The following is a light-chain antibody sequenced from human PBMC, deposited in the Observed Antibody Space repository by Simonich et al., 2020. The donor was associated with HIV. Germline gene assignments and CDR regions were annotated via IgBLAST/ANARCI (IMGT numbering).Light chain of an antibody. CDR1: QIVLYSSNNKNY. J-gene: IGKJ5*01. Sequence: DIVMTQSPDSLGVSLGERATINCKSSQIVLYSSNNKNYLAWYQQKPGQPPKLLIYWASTRESGVPDRFSGSGSGTDFTLTISSLQAEDVAVYYCQQYYSTPITFGQGTRLEIK. CDR2: WAS. V-gene: IGKV4-1*01. CDR3: QQYYSTPIT.